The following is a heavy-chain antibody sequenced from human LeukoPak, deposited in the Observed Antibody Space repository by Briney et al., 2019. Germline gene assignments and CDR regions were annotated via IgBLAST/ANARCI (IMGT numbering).Heavy chain of an antibody. Sequence: PGGSLRLSCAASGFTFSSYEMNWVRQAPGKGLEWVSYISSSGSTIYYADSVKGRFTISRDNAKNSLYLQMNSLRAEDTAVYYCARDASLVVVTANDYWGQGTLVTVSS. CDR2: ISSSGSTI. D-gene: IGHD2-21*02. CDR1: GFTFSSYE. J-gene: IGHJ4*02. V-gene: IGHV3-48*03. CDR3: ARDASLVVVTANDY.